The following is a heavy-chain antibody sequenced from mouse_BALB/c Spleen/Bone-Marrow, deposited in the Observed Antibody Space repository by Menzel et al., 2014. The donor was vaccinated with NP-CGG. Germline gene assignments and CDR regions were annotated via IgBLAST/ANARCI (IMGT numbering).Heavy chain of an antibody. CDR3: ARSEYGNSYAMDY. J-gene: IGHJ4*01. CDR1: GYTFTDYA. V-gene: IGHV1-67*01. Sequence: VKLMESGPELVRPGVSVKISCKGSGYTFTDYAMHWVKQSHAKSLEWIGVISTYSGNTNYNQRFKGKATMTVDESSSTAYMELARLTSEDSAIYYCARSEYGNSYAMDYWGQGTSVTVSS. D-gene: IGHD2-10*02. CDR2: ISTYSGNT.